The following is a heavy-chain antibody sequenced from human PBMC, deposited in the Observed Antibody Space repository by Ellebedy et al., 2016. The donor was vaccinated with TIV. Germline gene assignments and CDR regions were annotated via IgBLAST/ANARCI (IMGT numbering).Heavy chain of an antibody. Sequence: ASVKVSXXVSGYTLTELSMHWVRQAPGKGLEWMGGFDPEDGETIYAQKFQGRVTITADESTSTAYMELSSLRSEDTAVYYCARGYGDRHRTYYYYYYGMDVWGQGTTVTVSS. J-gene: IGHJ6*02. D-gene: IGHD4-17*01. CDR2: FDPEDGET. CDR3: ARGYGDRHRTYYYYYYGMDV. CDR1: GYTLTELS. V-gene: IGHV1-24*01.